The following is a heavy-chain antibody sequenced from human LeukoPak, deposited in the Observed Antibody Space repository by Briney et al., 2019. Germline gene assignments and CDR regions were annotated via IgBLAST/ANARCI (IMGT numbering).Heavy chain of an antibody. CDR3: AIGEWELLPLDY. CDR1: GGSISSSSYY. Sequence: PSETLSLTCTVSGGSISSSSYYWGWIRQPPGKGLEWIGSIYYRGSPYYNPSLKSRVTISVDTSKNQFSLKLSSVTAADTAVYYCAIGEWELLPLDYWGQGTLVTVSS. V-gene: IGHV4-39*02. J-gene: IGHJ4*02. CDR2: IYYRGSP. D-gene: IGHD1-26*01.